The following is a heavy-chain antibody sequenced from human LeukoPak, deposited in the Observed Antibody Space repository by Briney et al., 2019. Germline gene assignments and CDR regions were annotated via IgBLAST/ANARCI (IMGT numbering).Heavy chain of an antibody. CDR1: GGSFSGYY. CDR3: ARDPRSNSSGYYYEGGLGYYFDY. D-gene: IGHD3-22*01. Sequence: SETLSLACAVYGGSFSGYYWSWIRQPPGKGLEWIGEINHSGSTNYNPSLKSRVTISVDTSKNQFSLKLSSVTAADTAVYYCARDPRSNSSGYYYEGGLGYYFDYWGQGTRVTVSS. V-gene: IGHV4-34*01. CDR2: INHSGST. J-gene: IGHJ4*02.